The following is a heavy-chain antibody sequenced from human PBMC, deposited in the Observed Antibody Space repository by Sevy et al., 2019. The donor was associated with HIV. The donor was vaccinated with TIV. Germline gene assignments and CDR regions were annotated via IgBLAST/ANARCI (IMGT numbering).Heavy chain of an antibody. D-gene: IGHD3-3*01. CDR2: ISGSGGSSYI. Sequence: GGSLRLSCAASGFTFGTYAMSWVRQAPGKGLEWVSTISGSGGSSYIYYADSVRGRFIVSRDNAKNSVDLQMSSLRAEDTAVYYCAGEDIMLFGVIRGERRSAMDVWGQGTTVTVSS. CDR1: GFTFGTYA. CDR3: AGEDIMLFGVIRGERRSAMDV. J-gene: IGHJ6*02. V-gene: IGHV3-23*01.